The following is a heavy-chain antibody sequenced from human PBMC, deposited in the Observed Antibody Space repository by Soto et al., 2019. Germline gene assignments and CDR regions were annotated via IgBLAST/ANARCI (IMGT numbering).Heavy chain of an antibody. Sequence: GGSLRLSCAASGFTFSSYGMHWVRQAPGKGLEWVSAISESGGDNTYYADSVKGRFTISRDNSKNTLYLQMNSLRAEDTALYYCAKVFLFQQLVFDYWGPGTLVTVSS. CDR1: GFTFSSYG. J-gene: IGHJ4*02. V-gene: IGHV3-23*01. CDR3: AKVFLFQQLVFDY. CDR2: ISESGGDNT. D-gene: IGHD6-13*01.